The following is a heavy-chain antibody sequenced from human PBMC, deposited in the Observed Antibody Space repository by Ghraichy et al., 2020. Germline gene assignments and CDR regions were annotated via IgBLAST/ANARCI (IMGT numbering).Heavy chain of an antibody. V-gene: IGHV4-39*07. CDR2: IYYSGST. Sequence: SETLSLTCTVSGGSISSSSYYWGWIRQPPGKGLEWIGSIYYSGSTYYNPSLKSRVTISVDTSKNQFSLKLSSVTAADTAVYYCAGGYSYGLVLGYWGQGTLVTVSS. J-gene: IGHJ4*02. CDR3: AGGYSYGLVLGY. CDR1: GGSISSSSYY. D-gene: IGHD5-18*01.